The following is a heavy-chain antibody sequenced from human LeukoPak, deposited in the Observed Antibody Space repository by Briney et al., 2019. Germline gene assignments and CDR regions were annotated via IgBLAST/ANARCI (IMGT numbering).Heavy chain of an antibody. CDR2: ISGSGRDT. CDR3: ARGANYYDSSGYSPPTLDF. CDR1: GFTFSSYV. Sequence: PGGSLRLSCAASGFTFSSYVMSWVRQAPGKRLEWVSAISGSGRDTYYADSVTGRFIISRENSKDTLFLQINSLGADDTAVYYCARGANYYDSSGYSPPTLDFWGQGTLVTVSS. J-gene: IGHJ4*02. V-gene: IGHV3-23*01. D-gene: IGHD3-22*01.